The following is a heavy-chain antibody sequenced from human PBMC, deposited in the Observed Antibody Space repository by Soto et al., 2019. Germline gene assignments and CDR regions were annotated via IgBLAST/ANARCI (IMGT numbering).Heavy chain of an antibody. Sequence: QVQLVESGGGVVQPGRSLRLSCAASGFTFSSYAMHWVRQAPGKGLEWVAVISYDGSNKYYADSVKGRFTISRDNSKNTLYLQMNRLRSEDTAVYYCARGYYDILTGFYPFDYWGQGTLVTVSS. V-gene: IGHV3-30-3*01. CDR1: GFTFSSYA. CDR3: ARGYYDILTGFYPFDY. J-gene: IGHJ4*02. CDR2: ISYDGSNK. D-gene: IGHD3-9*01.